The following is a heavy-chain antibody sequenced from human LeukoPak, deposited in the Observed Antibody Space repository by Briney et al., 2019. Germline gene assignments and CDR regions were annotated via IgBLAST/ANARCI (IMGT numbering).Heavy chain of an antibody. V-gene: IGHV4-38-2*02. CDR3: AREPSVAGTRDWFDP. CDR2: IYHSGST. D-gene: IGHD6-19*01. CDR1: GYSISSGYY. J-gene: IGHJ5*02. Sequence: SETLSLTCTVSGYSISSGYYWGWIRQPPGKGLEWIGSIYHSGSTYYNPSLKSRVTISVDTSKNQFSLKLSSVTAADTAVYYCAREPSVAGTRDWFDPWGQGTLVTVSS.